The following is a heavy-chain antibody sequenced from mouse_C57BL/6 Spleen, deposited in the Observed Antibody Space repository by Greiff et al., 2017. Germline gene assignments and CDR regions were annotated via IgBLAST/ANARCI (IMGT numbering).Heavy chain of an antibody. V-gene: IGHV1-72*01. J-gene: IGHJ2*01. Sequence: RPGRGLEWIGRIDPNSGGTKYNEKFKSKATLTVDKPSSTAYMQLSSLTAEDSAVYYSASGAQATPLDYWGQGTTLTVAS. CDR2: IDPNSGGT. D-gene: IGHD3-2*02. CDR3: ASGAQATPLDY.